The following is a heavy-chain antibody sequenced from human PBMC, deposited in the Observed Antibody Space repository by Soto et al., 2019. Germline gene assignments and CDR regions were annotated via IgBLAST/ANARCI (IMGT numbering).Heavy chain of an antibody. D-gene: IGHD6-19*01. V-gene: IGHV4-61*08. CDR3: ARGAMAGTPYFDY. CDR2: IYYSGST. J-gene: IGHJ4*02. CDR1: GGSISSGDYY. Sequence: SDTLSLTWTVSGGSISSGDYYWSWIRQPPGKGLEWIGYIYYSGSTNSNPSLKSRVTISVDTSKNQFSLKLSSVTAADTAVYYCARGAMAGTPYFDYWGQGTLVTVSS.